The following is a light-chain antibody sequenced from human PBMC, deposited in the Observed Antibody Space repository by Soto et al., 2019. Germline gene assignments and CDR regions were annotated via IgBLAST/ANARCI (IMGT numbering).Light chain of an antibody. J-gene: IGKJ1*01. CDR3: HQYYSYSWT. V-gene: IGKV1-5*01. CDR1: QSINIL. Sequence: DIQLTQSPSTLSASVGDRVTISCRASQSINILLAWYQQRPGKAPKLLIYDASNLHGGVPSRFSGRGSGTEFTLTISSLQPDDFATYYCHQYYSYSWTFGQGTKVDIK. CDR2: DAS.